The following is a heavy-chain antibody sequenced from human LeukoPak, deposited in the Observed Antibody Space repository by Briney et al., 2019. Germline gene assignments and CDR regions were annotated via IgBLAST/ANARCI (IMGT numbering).Heavy chain of an antibody. J-gene: IGHJ5*02. CDR3: ARGVTVASIVFFDP. V-gene: IGHV1-2*02. D-gene: IGHD2-2*01. CDR2: ISPNSGGT. Sequence: GASVKVSCKASGYTFTGYYMHWVRQAPGQGLEWMGWISPNSGGTNYAQKFQGRVTMTRDTSITTAYMELTTLTSDDTAVYYCARGVTVASIVFFDPWGQGTLVTVSS. CDR1: GYTFTGYY.